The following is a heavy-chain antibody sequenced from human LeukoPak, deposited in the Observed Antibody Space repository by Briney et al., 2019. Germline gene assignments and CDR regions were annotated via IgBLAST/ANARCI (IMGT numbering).Heavy chain of an antibody. CDR3: VRDWDHFDFDS. V-gene: IGHV3-74*01. D-gene: IGHD3-9*01. Sequence: GGSLRLSCAASGFTFSNYWMHWVRQAPGKGLVWVSRIKGNGSHTIYADSVKGRFTISRDNAKNTLYLQMKSLRAEDTAVYYCVRDWDHFDFDSWGLGTLVTVSS. CDR2: IKGNGSHT. J-gene: IGHJ5*01. CDR1: GFTFSNYW.